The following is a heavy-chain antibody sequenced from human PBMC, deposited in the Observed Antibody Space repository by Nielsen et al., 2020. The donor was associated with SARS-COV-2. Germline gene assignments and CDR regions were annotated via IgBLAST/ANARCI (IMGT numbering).Heavy chain of an antibody. CDR3: ARGPTTVSGAVTTFHYYMDV. Sequence: SETLSLTCSVSGGSVSSGFSFWSWIRQPPGKGLEWIGYVSYSGRTKYKSSLESRVTISVDTSKNQFSLQLRSVTPADTAVYYCARGPTTVSGAVTTFHYYMDVWGKGTTVTVSS. J-gene: IGHJ6*03. CDR1: GGSVSSGFSF. CDR2: VSYSGRT. V-gene: IGHV4-61*01. D-gene: IGHD1-26*01.